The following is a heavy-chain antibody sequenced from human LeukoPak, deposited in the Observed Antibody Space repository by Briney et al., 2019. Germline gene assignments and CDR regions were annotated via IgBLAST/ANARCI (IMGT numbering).Heavy chain of an antibody. CDR3: ARDQYYYDSSGYSFDY. V-gene: IGHV3-30*07. CDR2: ISYDGGNK. D-gene: IGHD3-22*01. CDR1: GFTFSSYA. Sequence: GGSLRLSCAASGFTFSSYALHWVRQAPGKGLEWVALISYDGGNKYYADSVKGRFTISRDNSKNTLYLQMNSLRAEDTAVYYCARDQYYYDSSGYSFDYWGQGTLVTVSS. J-gene: IGHJ4*02.